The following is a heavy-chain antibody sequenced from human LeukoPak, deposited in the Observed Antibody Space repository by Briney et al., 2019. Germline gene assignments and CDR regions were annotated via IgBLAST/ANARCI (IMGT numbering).Heavy chain of an antibody. CDR3: ARAVVGLFDY. Sequence: SETLSLTCNVSGGSISSTSYYWGWIRQPPGKGLEWIGSIYHSGSTYYNPSLKSRVTISVDTSKNQFSLKLSSVTAADTAVYYCARAVVGLFDYWGQGTLVTVSS. V-gene: IGHV4-39*07. CDR1: GGSISSTSYY. D-gene: IGHD2-15*01. CDR2: IYHSGST. J-gene: IGHJ4*02.